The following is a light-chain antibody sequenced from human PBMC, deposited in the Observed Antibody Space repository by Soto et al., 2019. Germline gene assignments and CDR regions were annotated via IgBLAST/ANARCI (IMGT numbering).Light chain of an antibody. CDR2: AAS. Sequence: DVQMIQSPSSRSASVGDRVTITCRASRDISSSLAWYQQKPGKVPKLLIYAASTLHAGVQSRFSGSGSGTFFTLTINSLQPEDVATYYCQKYNSAPNTFGRGTRLEIK. J-gene: IGKJ2*01. CDR1: RDISSS. CDR3: QKYNSAPNT. V-gene: IGKV1-27*01.